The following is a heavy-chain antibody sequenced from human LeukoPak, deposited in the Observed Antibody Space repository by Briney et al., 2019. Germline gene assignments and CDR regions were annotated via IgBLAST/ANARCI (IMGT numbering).Heavy chain of an antibody. Sequence: PGGSLRLSCAASGFTFSSYGMHWVRQAPGKGLEGVAFIRYDGSNKYYADSVKGRFTISRDNSKNTLYLQMNSLRADDTAVYYCAKSGYDFGGWLDPWGRGTLVTVSS. CDR1: GFTFSSYG. V-gene: IGHV3-30*02. J-gene: IGHJ5*02. CDR2: IRYDGSNK. CDR3: AKSGYDFGGWLDP. D-gene: IGHD5-12*01.